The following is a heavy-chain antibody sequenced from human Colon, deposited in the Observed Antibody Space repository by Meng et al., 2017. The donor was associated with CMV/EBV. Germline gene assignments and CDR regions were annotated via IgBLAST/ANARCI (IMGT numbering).Heavy chain of an antibody. J-gene: IGHJ5*02. CDR1: DGTFEPST. CDR3: ARGKQAGFDL. V-gene: IGHV1-69*12. CDR2: IIPMFGSP. Sequence: VRLVQSGAVVKKPWSSLKVSCTASDGTFEPSTVNWVGQAAGQGLEWMGEIIPMFGSPSYSQKFRGRATITADELEVNSLRSEDTAVYYCARGKQAGFDLWGQGTLVTVSS. D-gene: IGHD6-13*01.